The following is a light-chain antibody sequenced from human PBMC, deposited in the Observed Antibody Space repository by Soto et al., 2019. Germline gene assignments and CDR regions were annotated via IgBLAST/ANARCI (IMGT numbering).Light chain of an antibody. J-gene: IGLJ1*01. V-gene: IGLV1-44*01. CDR3: ASWDDSLNGHV. CDR2: SND. CDR1: SSNIASNT. Sequence: QSVLTQPPSASGTPGQRATVSCSGSSSNIASNTVNWYQQLPGTAPKLLIYSNDQRPSGVPDRFSASKSGTSASLAISGLXSEDEADYYCASWDDSLNGHVFGTGTKVTVL.